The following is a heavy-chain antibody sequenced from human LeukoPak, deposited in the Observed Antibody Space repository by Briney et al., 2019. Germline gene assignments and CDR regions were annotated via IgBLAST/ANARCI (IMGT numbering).Heavy chain of an antibody. CDR1: GYAFTGYY. Sequence: WASVRVSCKASGYAFTGYYMEWVRQAPGQRLEWMGWINAGNGNTKYSQKFQGRVTITRDTSASTAYMELSSLRSEDTAVYYCARDHDVRYYYDSSGSPRFDYWGQGTLVTVSS. CDR3: ARDHDVRYYYDSSGSPRFDY. J-gene: IGHJ4*02. V-gene: IGHV1-3*01. CDR2: INAGNGNT. D-gene: IGHD3-22*01.